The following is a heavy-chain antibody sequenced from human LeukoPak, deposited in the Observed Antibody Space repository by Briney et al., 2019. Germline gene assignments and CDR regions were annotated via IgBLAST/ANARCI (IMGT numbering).Heavy chain of an antibody. CDR3: ASLEGGPSDGR. J-gene: IGHJ4*02. CDR1: GSPVRSRY. Sequence: GGSLRLSCEVSGSPVRSRYMTWVRQPPGKGLECVAVIYGGGTTYHIDSVKGRFTISRDISKSTMYLEMNNLRVEDTAIYYCASLEGGPSDGRWGQGTLVTVSS. V-gene: IGHV3-53*01. D-gene: IGHD3-3*01. CDR2: IYGGGTT.